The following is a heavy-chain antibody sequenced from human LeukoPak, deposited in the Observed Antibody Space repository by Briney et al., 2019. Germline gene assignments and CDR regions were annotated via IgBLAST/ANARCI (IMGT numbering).Heavy chain of an antibody. CDR1: GYTFTSYD. CDR2: MNPNSGNT. J-gene: IGHJ5*02. V-gene: IGHV1-8*03. D-gene: IGHD3-10*01. CDR3: ARGRTSRAGFDP. Sequence: GASVKVSCKASGYTFTSYDINGVRQATGQGLEWMGWMNPNSGNTGYAQKFQGRVTITRNTSISTAYMELSSLRSEDTAVYYCARGRTSRAGFDPWGQGTLVTVSS.